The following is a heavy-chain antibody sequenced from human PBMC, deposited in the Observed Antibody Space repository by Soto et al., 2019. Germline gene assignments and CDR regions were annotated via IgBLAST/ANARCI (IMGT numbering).Heavy chain of an antibody. CDR3: AKDIGYSSGWMGGENYFDY. J-gene: IGHJ4*02. V-gene: IGHV3-9*01. CDR2: ISWNSGSI. CDR1: GFTFDDYA. Sequence: SLKISCAASGFTFDDYAMHWVRQAPGKGLEWVSGISWNSGSIGYADSVKGRFTISRDNAKNSLYLQMNSLRAEDTALYYCAKDIGYSSGWMGGENYFDYWGQGTLVTVSS. D-gene: IGHD6-19*01.